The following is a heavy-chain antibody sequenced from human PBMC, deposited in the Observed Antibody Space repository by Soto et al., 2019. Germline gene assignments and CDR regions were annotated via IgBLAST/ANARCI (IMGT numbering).Heavy chain of an antibody. J-gene: IGHJ4*02. CDR2: IYYSGST. CDR1: GGSISSGSYY. CDR3: AREGYSSNFSFDY. Sequence: QMQLQESGPGLLKPSQTLSLTCTVSGGSISSGSYYWNWIRHHPGKGLEWIGYIYYSGSTYYNPSLKSRVSMSIDTSKNQFSLELSSVTAADPAVYYCAREGYSSNFSFDYWGQGTLVTVSS. V-gene: IGHV4-31*03. D-gene: IGHD6-19*01.